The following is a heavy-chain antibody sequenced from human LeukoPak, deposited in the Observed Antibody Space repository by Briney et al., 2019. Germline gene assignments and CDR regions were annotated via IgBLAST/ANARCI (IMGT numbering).Heavy chain of an antibody. CDR1: GFTLSSYA. D-gene: IGHD2-2*02. Sequence: GGSLRLSCVPSGFTLSSYAICWVRPAPPGEREWVSAISGSDGSTYYPHSVNGRFTSSRDNSKNPLYLQINNSTAAETAVYYCANAGWEVPAAIYSPHLYYFDDWGKGTTVTVSS. J-gene: IGHJ4*01. CDR2: ISGSDGST. CDR3: ANAGWEVPAAIYSPHLYYFDD. V-gene: IGHV3-23*01.